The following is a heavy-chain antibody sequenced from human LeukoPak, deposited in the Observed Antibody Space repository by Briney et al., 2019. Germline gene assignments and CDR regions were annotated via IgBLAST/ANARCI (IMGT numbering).Heavy chain of an antibody. V-gene: IGHV3-9*03. Sequence: GGSLRLSCAASGFTFDDYAMHWVRQAPGKGLEWVSGISWNSGSIGYADSVKGRFTISRDNAKNSLYLQMNSLRAEDMALYYCAKGNYGIQLWSDAFDIWGQGTMVTVSS. CDR3: AKGNYGIQLWSDAFDI. J-gene: IGHJ3*02. D-gene: IGHD5-18*01. CDR2: ISWNSGSI. CDR1: GFTFDDYA.